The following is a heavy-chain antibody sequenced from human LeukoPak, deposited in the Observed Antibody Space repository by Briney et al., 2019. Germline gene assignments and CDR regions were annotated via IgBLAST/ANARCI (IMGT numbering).Heavy chain of an antibody. Sequence: QPGGSLRLSCAASGFTFSSNWMHWVRQAPGKGLVWVSRINEDGSTTNYADSVKGRSTIFRDNAKNTLYLQMNSLRAEDTAVYYCAREAVAGYYFDYWGQGTLVTVSS. CDR3: AREAVAGYYFDY. V-gene: IGHV3-74*01. CDR2: INEDGSTT. D-gene: IGHD6-19*01. CDR1: GFTFSSNW. J-gene: IGHJ4*02.